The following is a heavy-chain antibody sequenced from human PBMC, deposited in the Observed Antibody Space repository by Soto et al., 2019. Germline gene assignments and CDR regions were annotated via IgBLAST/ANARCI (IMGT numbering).Heavy chain of an antibody. CDR3: ARGGGSLWFGEAGYYGMDV. Sequence: TSVKVSCKASGYTFTSYAMHWVRQAPGQRLEWMGWINAGNGNTKYSQKFQGRVTITRDTSASTAYMELSSLRSEDTAVYYCARGGGSLWFGEAGYYGMDVWGQGTTGTVSS. J-gene: IGHJ6*02. D-gene: IGHD3-10*01. CDR2: INAGNGNT. V-gene: IGHV1-3*01. CDR1: GYTFTSYA.